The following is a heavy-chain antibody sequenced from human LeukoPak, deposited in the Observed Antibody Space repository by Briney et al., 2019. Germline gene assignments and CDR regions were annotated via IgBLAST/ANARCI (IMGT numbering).Heavy chain of an antibody. CDR2: IHYNGNT. Sequence: SETLSLTCTVSGGSISSYYWTWIRQPPGKGLEWIGYIHYNGNTDYNPSLKSRVSISVDTSKNHFSLRLSFVIAADTAVYYCAGGLRWLSFDLWGQGTPVTVSS. CDR1: GGSISSYY. J-gene: IGHJ5*02. D-gene: IGHD6-19*01. CDR3: AGGLRWLSFDL. V-gene: IGHV4-59*01.